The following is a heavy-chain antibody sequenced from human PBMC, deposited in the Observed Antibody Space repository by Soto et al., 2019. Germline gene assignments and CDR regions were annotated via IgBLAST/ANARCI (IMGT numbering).Heavy chain of an antibody. CDR1: GFTFSGYI. CDR2: ISSSSSYI. D-gene: IGHD5-12*01. Sequence: GGSLRLSCAASGFTFSGYIMNWVRQAPGKGLEWVSSISSSSSYIYYADSVKGRFTISRDNAKNSLYLQMNSLRAEDTAVYYCARGWLQSTDYWGQGTLVTVSS. V-gene: IGHV3-21*01. CDR3: ARGWLQSTDY. J-gene: IGHJ4*02.